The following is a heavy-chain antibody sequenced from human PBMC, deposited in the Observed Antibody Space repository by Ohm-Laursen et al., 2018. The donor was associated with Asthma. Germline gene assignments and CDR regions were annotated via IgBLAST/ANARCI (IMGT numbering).Heavy chain of an antibody. CDR3: AKDNGSGWYYY. J-gene: IGHJ4*02. CDR1: GFTFGSYA. V-gene: IGHV3-23*01. Sequence: SLRLSCAASGFTFGSYAMSWVRQAPGKGLEWVSAISGSGGSTYYADSVKGRFTISRDNSKNTLYLQMNSLRAEDTAVYYCAKDNGSGWYYYWGQGTLVTVSS. D-gene: IGHD6-19*01. CDR2: ISGSGGST.